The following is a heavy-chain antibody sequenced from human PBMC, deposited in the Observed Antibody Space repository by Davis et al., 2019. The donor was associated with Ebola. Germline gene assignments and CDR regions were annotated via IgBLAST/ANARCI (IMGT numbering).Heavy chain of an antibody. D-gene: IGHD5-24*01. Sequence: GESLKISCAVSGFTVSSNYMNWVRQAPGKGLEWVSVIYSGGSRYYTDSVKGRFTISRHNSKNTLYLQMNSLRAEDTAVYYCARGRDGYNFRYWGQGTLVTVSS. CDR1: GFTVSSNY. J-gene: IGHJ4*02. V-gene: IGHV3-53*01. CDR3: ARGRDGYNFRY. CDR2: IYSGGSR.